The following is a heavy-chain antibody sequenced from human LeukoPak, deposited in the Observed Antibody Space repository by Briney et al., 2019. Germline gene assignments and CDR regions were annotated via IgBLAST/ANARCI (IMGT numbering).Heavy chain of an antibody. CDR2: INWNGGST. CDR3: AGQGLTYYYYYYYMDV. J-gene: IGHJ6*03. CDR1: GFTFDDYG. D-gene: IGHD3-22*01. Sequence: PGGSLRLSCAASGFTFDDYGMSWVRQAPGKGLEWVSGINWNGGSTGYADSVKGRFTISRDNAKNSLYLQMNSLRAEDTALYYCAGQGLTYYYYYYYMDVWGKGTTVTVSS. V-gene: IGHV3-20*04.